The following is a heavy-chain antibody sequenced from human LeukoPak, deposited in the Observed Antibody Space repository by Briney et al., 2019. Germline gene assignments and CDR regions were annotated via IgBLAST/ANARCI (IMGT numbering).Heavy chain of an antibody. CDR2: IYSGGST. D-gene: IGHD5-18*01. CDR3: ARVGHSYGQGTFDY. Sequence: SGGSLRLSCAASGFTVSSNHMTWVRQAPGKGLEWVSVIYSGGSTNYADSVKGRITISRDNSKNTLSLQMNSLRAEDTAVYYCARVGHSYGQGTFDYWGQGTLVTVSS. J-gene: IGHJ4*02. V-gene: IGHV3-53*01. CDR1: GFTVSSNH.